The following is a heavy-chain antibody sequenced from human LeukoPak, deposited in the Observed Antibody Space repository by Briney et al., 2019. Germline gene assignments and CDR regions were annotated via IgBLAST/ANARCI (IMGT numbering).Heavy chain of an antibody. J-gene: IGHJ3*02. D-gene: IGHD2-21*02. Sequence: ASVKVSCKASGYTFTGYYMHWVRQAPGQGLEWMGWINPNSGGTNYAQKFQGRVTMTRDTSISTAYMELSRLRSDDTAVYYWARGSIVVVTDYDALDIWGQGTMVTVSS. CDR2: INPNSGGT. CDR3: ARGSIVVVTDYDALDI. CDR1: GYTFTGYY. V-gene: IGHV1-2*02.